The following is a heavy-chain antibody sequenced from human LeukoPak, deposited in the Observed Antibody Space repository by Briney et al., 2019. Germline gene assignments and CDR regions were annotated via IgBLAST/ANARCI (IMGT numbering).Heavy chain of an antibody. J-gene: IGHJ6*02. CDR2: IYTGDSDT. CDR1: GYSFTSYW. Sequence: GGSLKISCKGSGYSFTSYWIGWVRQMPGKGLEWMGIIYTGDSDTRYSPSFQGQVTISADKSISTAYLQWSSLKASDTAMYYCARPHYYDSSGYYGMDVWGQGTTVTVSS. D-gene: IGHD3-22*01. V-gene: IGHV5-51*01. CDR3: ARPHYYDSSGYYGMDV.